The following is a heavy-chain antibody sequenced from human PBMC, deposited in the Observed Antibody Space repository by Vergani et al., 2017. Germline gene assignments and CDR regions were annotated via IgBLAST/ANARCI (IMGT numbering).Heavy chain of an antibody. Sequence: QVQLVESGGGVVQPGRSLRLSCAASGFTFSSYAMHWVRQAPGKGLEWVAVISYDGSNKYYADSVKGRFTISRDNSKNTLYLQMNSLRAEDTAVYYCARDHNWDLPGRWFDPWGQGTLVIVSS. CDR2: ISYDGSNK. CDR3: ARDHNWDLPGRWFDP. D-gene: IGHD1-26*01. CDR1: GFTFSSYA. V-gene: IGHV3-30-3*01. J-gene: IGHJ5*02.